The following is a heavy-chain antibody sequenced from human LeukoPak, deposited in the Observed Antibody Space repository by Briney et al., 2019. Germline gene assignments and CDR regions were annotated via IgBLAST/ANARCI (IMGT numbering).Heavy chain of an antibody. CDR2: VYYSGNT. J-gene: IGHJ4*02. CDR1: GGSYY. D-gene: IGHD2-2*01. V-gene: IGHV4-59*01. Sequence: SETLSLTCTVSGGSYYWSWIRQPRGKGLEWIGFVYYSGNTNYNPSLKSRVTISLDTSKNQFSLKLWSVTTADTAVYYCARGRYQLDYWGQGTLVTVSS. CDR3: ARGRYQLDY.